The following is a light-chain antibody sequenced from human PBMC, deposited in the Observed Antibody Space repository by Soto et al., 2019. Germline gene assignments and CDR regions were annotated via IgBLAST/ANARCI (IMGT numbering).Light chain of an antibody. Sequence: DIVLTQSPATLSLSQGERATLSCGASQTVSSSYLAWYQQKPGLAPRLLIYDASSRATGIPNRFIGSGSGTDVPFTISKLEPEDFAVYYSQQSGSSTYTFGQGNKREIK. J-gene: IGKJ2*01. CDR1: QTVSSSY. CDR2: DAS. CDR3: QQSGSSTYT. V-gene: IGKV3D-20*01.